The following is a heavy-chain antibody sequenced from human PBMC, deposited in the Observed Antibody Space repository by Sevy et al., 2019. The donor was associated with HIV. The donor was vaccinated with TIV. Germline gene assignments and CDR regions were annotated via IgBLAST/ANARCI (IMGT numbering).Heavy chain of an antibody. Sequence: GGSLRLSCSASGFAFSSHAMTWVRQAPGKGLEWVSYISGSGDTTYYADSVKGRFTISRDNSKNTLYLQMNSLRAEDTAVHYCANWAGSSDWLGPFDYWGQGILVTVSS. CDR2: ISGSGDTT. D-gene: IGHD6-19*01. J-gene: IGHJ4*02. CDR1: GFAFSSHA. CDR3: ANWAGSSDWLGPFDY. V-gene: IGHV3-23*01.